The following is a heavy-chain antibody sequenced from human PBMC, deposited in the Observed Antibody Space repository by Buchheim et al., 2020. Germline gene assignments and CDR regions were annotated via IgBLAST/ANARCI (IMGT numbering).Heavy chain of an antibody. CDR2: ISDDGTNT. CDR3: AKADDCSGGSCYCFDY. CDR1: GFTSSRYP. D-gene: IGHD2-15*01. J-gene: IGHJ4*02. Sequence: VQLMESGGGVVQPGKSLRLSCAASGFTSSRYPMHWVRQPPGKGLEWLAGISDDGTNTYYADSARGRFIISRDKNTMFLQMNSLRADDTALYYCAKADDCSGGSCYCFDYWGQGTL. V-gene: IGHV3-30-3*01.